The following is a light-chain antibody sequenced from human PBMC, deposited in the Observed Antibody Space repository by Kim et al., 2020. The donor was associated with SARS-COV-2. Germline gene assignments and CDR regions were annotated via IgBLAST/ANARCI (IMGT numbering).Light chain of an antibody. CDR2: SAS. CDR1: QDIATT. Sequence: AIQLTQSPSSLSASVGDRVTITCRANQDIATTLAWYQQKPGKSPKLLIYSASNLESGVPSRFSGSGSGTDFFLTINNLQTEDFATFYCQQTKTYPRSFGQGTKLEI. CDR3: QQTKTYPRS. V-gene: IGKV1-13*02. J-gene: IGKJ2*01.